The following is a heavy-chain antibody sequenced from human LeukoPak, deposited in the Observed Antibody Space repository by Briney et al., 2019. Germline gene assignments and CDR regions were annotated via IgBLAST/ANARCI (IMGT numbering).Heavy chain of an antibody. CDR1: GFTVSSNY. Sequence: PGGSLRLSCAASGFTVSSNYMSWVRQAPGKGLEWVSAIYSGGSTYYADSVKGRFTISRDNSKNTLYLQMNSLRAEDTAVYYRARPDTGDAFDIWGQGTMVTVSP. D-gene: IGHD1-14*01. V-gene: IGHV3-53*01. CDR3: ARPDTGDAFDI. J-gene: IGHJ3*02. CDR2: IYSGGST.